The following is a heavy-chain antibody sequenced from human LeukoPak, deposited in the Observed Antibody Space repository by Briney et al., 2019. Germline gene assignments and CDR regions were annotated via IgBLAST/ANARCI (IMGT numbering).Heavy chain of an antibody. V-gene: IGHV4-59*12. CDR3: ARGRSIFYAPGYYYYMDV. D-gene: IGHD2/OR15-2a*01. Sequence: SETLSLTCTVSGGSMSSYYWSWIRQSPGKGLEWIGYIYYSGSTNYNPSLKSRVTISVDTSKNQFSLKLSSVTAADTAVYYCARGRSIFYAPGYYYYMDVWGKGTTVTVSS. CDR2: IYYSGST. J-gene: IGHJ6*03. CDR1: GGSMSSYY.